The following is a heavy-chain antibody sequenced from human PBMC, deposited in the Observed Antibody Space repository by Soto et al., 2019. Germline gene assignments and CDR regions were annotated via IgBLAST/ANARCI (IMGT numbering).Heavy chain of an antibody. J-gene: IGHJ4*02. Sequence: ASVKVSCKASGYTFTSYYMHWVRQAPGQGLEWMGMINPNNGNTSYAQKLQGRVTMTRDTSTSTAYMELRSLRSEDTAVYYCARDQGWNYTYYFDYWGQGTLVTVSS. CDR2: INPNNGNT. D-gene: IGHD1-7*01. CDR3: ARDQGWNYTYYFDY. CDR1: GYTFTSYY. V-gene: IGHV1-46*01.